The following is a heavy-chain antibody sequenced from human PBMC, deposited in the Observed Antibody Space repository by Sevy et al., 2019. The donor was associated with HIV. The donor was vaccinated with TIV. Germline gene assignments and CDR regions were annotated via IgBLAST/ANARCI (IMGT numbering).Heavy chain of an antibody. Sequence: SETLSLTCTVSGGPISSGDYYWSWIRQPPGKGLEWIGYIYYSGSTYYNPSLKSRVTISVDTSKNQFSLKLGSVTAADTAVYYCARGPSPMVRGVIITDYYYYGMDVWGQGTTVTVSS. CDR3: ARGPSPMVRGVIITDYYYYGMDV. V-gene: IGHV4-30-4*01. D-gene: IGHD3-10*01. CDR1: GGPISSGDYY. J-gene: IGHJ6*02. CDR2: IYYSGST.